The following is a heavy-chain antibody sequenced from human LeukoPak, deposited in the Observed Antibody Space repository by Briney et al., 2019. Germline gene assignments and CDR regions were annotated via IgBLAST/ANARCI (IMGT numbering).Heavy chain of an antibody. J-gene: IGHJ5*02. Sequence: ASVKVSCKASGYTFTGYYIYWVRQAPGQGLEWMAWINPNSGATNYAQKFQGRVTMTRDTSISTAYMELSRLASDDTAVYFCARGRFGEWDNWFDPWGQGTLVTVSS. CDR1: GYTFTGYY. CDR3: ARGRFGEWDNWFDP. CDR2: INPNSGAT. V-gene: IGHV1-2*02. D-gene: IGHD3-10*01.